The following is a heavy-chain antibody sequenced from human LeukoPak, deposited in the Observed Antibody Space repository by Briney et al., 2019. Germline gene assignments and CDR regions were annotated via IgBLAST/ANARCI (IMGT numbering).Heavy chain of an antibody. J-gene: IGHJ4*02. V-gene: IGHV4-59*12. Sequence: SETLSLTCTISSGSINSYYWNWIRQPPGKRLEWIGYIDYSGTTNYNPSLQSRLTISVDMSKRQFSLKVSSMTAADTAMYYCATHRTGSLPPFDYWGQGTLVTVSS. D-gene: IGHD3-10*01. CDR3: ATHRTGSLPPFDY. CDR1: SGSINSYY. CDR2: IDYSGTT.